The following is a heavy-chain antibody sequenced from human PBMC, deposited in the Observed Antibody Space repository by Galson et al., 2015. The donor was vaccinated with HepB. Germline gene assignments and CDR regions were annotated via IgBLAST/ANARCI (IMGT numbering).Heavy chain of an antibody. D-gene: IGHD4-11*01. CDR1: GFTFSSYA. J-gene: IGHJ5*02. Sequence: SLRLSCAASGFTFSSYAMSWVRQAPGKGLEWVSATSGSGGSTYYADSVKGRFTISRDNSKNTLYLQMNSLRAEDTAVYYCAKLPMTTVTTGQTGNWFDPWGQGTLVTVSS. CDR2: TSGSGGST. CDR3: AKLPMTTVTTGQTGNWFDP. V-gene: IGHV3-23*01.